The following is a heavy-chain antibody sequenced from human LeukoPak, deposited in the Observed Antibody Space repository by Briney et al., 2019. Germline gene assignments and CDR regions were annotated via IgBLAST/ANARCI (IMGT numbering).Heavy chain of an antibody. D-gene: IGHD2-21*02. V-gene: IGHV1-2*02. Sequence: ASVKVSCKASGYTFTGYYMHWVRQAPGHRLKWMGWINPNSGGTNYAQKFQGRVTMTRDTSISTAYMELSRLRSDDTAVYYCARDRGSGDWSPFDYWGQGTLVTVSS. CDR1: GYTFTGYY. J-gene: IGHJ4*02. CDR3: ARDRGSGDWSPFDY. CDR2: INPNSGGT.